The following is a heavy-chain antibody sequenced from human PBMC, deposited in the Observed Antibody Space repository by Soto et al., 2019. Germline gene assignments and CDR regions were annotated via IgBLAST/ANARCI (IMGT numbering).Heavy chain of an antibody. CDR1: GDSINSDNYY. D-gene: IGHD3-9*01. J-gene: IGHJ4*02. Sequence: QLQLQESGPGLVKPSETLSLTCSVSGDSINSDNYYWGWIRQPPGKGLEWIGSIYYRGNTYYNPSLKTRVTISLDKSKRQFSLKLNSVTAADSAVYFCARLEGLATISYYFDYWGQGTLVTVSS. V-gene: IGHV4-39*01. CDR3: ARLEGLATISYYFDY. CDR2: IYYRGNT.